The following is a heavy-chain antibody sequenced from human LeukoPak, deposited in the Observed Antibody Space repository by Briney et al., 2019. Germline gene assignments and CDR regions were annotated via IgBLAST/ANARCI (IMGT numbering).Heavy chain of an antibody. V-gene: IGHV3-7*01. CDR3: ARGDYYDSSGDYIDAFDI. CDR1: GFTFSRYW. J-gene: IGHJ3*02. CDR2: IKEDGSEK. D-gene: IGHD3-22*01. Sequence: PGGSLRLSCAASGFTFSRYWMSWVRQAPGKGLEWVANIKEDGSEKYYVDSVKGRFTISRDNAKKSQFLQMNSLRAEDTAVYYCARGDYYDSSGDYIDAFDIWGPGTMVTVSS.